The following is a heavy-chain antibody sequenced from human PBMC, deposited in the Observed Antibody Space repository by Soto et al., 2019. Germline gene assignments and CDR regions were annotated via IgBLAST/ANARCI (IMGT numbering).Heavy chain of an antibody. D-gene: IGHD2-15*01. CDR3: ANYRIGGPQLCCSGGICYLY. CDR1: GHTFTSYY. V-gene: IGHV1-46*01. CDR2: INPSGGST. J-gene: IGHJ4*02. Sequence: ASVKVSCKASGHTFTSYYMHWVRQAPGQGLEWMGTINPSGGSTSYAQKFQGRVTITRDTSTSTVFPGLSSLRAADTAVYYSANYRIGGPQLCCSGGICYLYSSEGARVTV.